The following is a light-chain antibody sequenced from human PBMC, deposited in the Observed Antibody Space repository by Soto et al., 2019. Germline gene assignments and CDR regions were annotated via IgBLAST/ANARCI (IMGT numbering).Light chain of an antibody. CDR1: QSISSY. Sequence: DIQMTQSPFSLSASVGDRVTITCRASQSISSYLNWYQQKPGKPPKLLIYAAVSLQSGIPSRFSAYGSGTDFTLTISSLQPEDFATYYCQHYNSYSEAFGQGTKVDIK. CDR2: AAV. J-gene: IGKJ1*01. CDR3: QHYNSYSEA. V-gene: IGKV1-39*01.